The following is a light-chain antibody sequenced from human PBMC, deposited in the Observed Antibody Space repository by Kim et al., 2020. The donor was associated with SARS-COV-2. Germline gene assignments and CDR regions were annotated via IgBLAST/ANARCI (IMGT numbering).Light chain of an antibody. J-gene: IGLJ3*02. V-gene: IGLV2-23*02. CDR3: CSYARGRGV. CDR1: SSDVGSYNH. CDR2: EVR. Sequence: PGQSITIACTGASSDVGSYNHVSWYQNHPGKAPKLMIYEVRKRPSGVSNRFSGSKSGNTASLTISGPQAEDEADYYCCSYARGRGVFGGGTKLTVL.